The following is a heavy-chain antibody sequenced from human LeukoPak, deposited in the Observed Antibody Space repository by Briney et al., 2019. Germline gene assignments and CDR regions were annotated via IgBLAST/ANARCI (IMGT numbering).Heavy chain of an antibody. J-gene: IGHJ5*02. Sequence: GGSLRLSCAASGFIFSSYGMHWVRQAPGKGLEWVAFIRYDGSKKYYADSVKGRFTISRDNSKNTLYLQMNSLRAEDTAVYYCARGIWEVRQGVTPLDPFDPWGQGTLVTVSS. CDR1: GFIFSSYG. D-gene: IGHD3-16*01. CDR2: IRYDGSKK. V-gene: IGHV3-30*02. CDR3: ARGIWEVRQGVTPLDPFDP.